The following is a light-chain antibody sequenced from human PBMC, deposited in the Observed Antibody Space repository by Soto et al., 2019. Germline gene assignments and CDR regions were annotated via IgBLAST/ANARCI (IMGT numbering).Light chain of an antibody. CDR1: QSVSSSY. J-gene: IGKJ1*01. CDR2: GAS. V-gene: IGKV3-20*01. CDR3: QHEHSSRWT. Sequence: EIVLTQSPGTLSLSPGERATLSCRASQSVSSSYLGWYQQKPGQAPRLLIYGASSRATGIPDRFSGSGSGTDFTLTISRLEPEDLAVYYCQHEHSSRWTFGQGTKVEIK.